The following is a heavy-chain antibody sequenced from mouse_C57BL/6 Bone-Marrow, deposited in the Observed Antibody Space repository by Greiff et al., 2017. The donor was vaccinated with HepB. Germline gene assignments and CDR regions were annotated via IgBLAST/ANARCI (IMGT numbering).Heavy chain of an antibody. CDR3: ARGGYAMDY. V-gene: IGHV5-6*01. CDR2: ISSGGSYT. Sequence: EVHLVESGGDLVKPGGSLKLSCAASGFTFSSYGMSWVRQTPDKRLEWVATISSGGSYTYYPDSVKGRFTISRDNAKNTLYLHMSSLKSEDTAMYYCARGGYAMDYWGQGTSVTVSS. J-gene: IGHJ4*01. CDR1: GFTFSSYG.